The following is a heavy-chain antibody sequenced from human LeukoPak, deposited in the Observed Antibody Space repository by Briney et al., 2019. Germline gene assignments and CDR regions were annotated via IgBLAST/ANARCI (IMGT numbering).Heavy chain of an antibody. CDR1: GGSISSSTYY. J-gene: IGHJ4*02. V-gene: IGHV4-39*01. Sequence: SETLSLTCTVSGGSISSSTYYWGWIRQSPGKGLEWIGNIYYSGNTYYNPSLKSQVTISVDTSKNQFSLKLSSVTAADTAVYYCVLDYGDYAFDYWGQGTLVTVSS. D-gene: IGHD4-17*01. CDR3: VLDYGDYAFDY. CDR2: IYYSGNT.